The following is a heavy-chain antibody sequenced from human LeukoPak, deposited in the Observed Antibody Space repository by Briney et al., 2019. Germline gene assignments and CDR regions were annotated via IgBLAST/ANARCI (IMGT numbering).Heavy chain of an antibody. CDR2: ISGSGGST. Sequence: GGTLRLSCAASDFTFTSYGMSWVRQAPGKGLEWVSAISGSGGSTYYADSVKGRFTISRDNAKNSLYLHMNSLRAEDTAVYYCAPPGADSGLPLDVWGNGTAVTVSS. CDR1: DFTFTSYG. J-gene: IGHJ6*04. D-gene: IGHD4-17*01. V-gene: IGHV3-23*01. CDR3: APPGADSGLPLDV.